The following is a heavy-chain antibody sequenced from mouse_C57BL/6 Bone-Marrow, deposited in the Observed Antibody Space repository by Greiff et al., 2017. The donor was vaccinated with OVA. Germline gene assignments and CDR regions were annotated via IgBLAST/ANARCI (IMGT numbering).Heavy chain of an antibody. J-gene: IGHJ2*01. CDR1: GYAFSSYW. V-gene: IGHV1-80*01. CDR3: ARWGLRYFDY. D-gene: IGHD3-1*01. Sequence: LQESGAELVKPGASVKISCKASGYAFSSYWMNWVKQRPGKGLEWIGQIYPGDGDTNYNGKFKGKATLTADKSSSTAYMQLSSLTSEDSAVYFCARWGLRYFDYWGQGTTLTVSS. CDR2: IYPGDGDT.